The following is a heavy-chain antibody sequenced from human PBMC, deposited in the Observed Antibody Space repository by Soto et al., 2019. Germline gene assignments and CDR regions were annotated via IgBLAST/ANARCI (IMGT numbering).Heavy chain of an antibody. D-gene: IGHD6-19*01. V-gene: IGHV3-23*01. Sequence: GGSLRLSCAASEFTFSSYAMSWVRQAPGNGLEWVSAISGSGGSTYYADSVKGWFTISRDNSKNTLYLQMNSLRAEDTAVYYCAKELGSGWPFDYWGQGTLVTVSS. CDR3: AKELGSGWPFDY. CDR2: ISGSGGST. CDR1: EFTFSSYA. J-gene: IGHJ4*02.